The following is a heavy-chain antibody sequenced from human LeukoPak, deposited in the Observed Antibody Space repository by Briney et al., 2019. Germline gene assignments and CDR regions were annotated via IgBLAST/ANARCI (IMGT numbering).Heavy chain of an antibody. CDR3: ARDASFSMDV. Sequence: PGGSLRLSCAASGFTFDSFAMHWVRQAPGRGLEWVAFISFDASNKYFADSVKGRFSISRDDSRNTVDLEMNSLRLEDTAVYFCARDASFSMDVWGQGTAVTVSS. D-gene: IGHD6-6*01. CDR2: ISFDASNK. J-gene: IGHJ6*02. CDR1: GFTFDSFA. V-gene: IGHV3-30-3*01.